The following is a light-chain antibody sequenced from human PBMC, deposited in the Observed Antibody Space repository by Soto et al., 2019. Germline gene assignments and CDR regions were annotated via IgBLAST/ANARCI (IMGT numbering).Light chain of an antibody. V-gene: IGKV1-27*01. CDR1: QGLNNY. CDR2: DAS. Sequence: DIQMTQSPSSLSASVGDRVTITCRASQGLNNYLAWYQQKPGKVPDLLIYDASTLQSGVPSRFSGSGSGTDFTLTISSLQPEDVATYYCQNDNSAASTIGQGTKVEIK. J-gene: IGKJ1*01. CDR3: QNDNSAAST.